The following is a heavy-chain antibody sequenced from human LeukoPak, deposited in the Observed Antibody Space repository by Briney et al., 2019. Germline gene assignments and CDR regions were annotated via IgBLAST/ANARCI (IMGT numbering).Heavy chain of an antibody. Sequence: ASVKVSCKASGYTFTSYYMHWVRQAPGQGLEWMGIINPSGGSTSYAQKFQGRVTMTRDMSTSTVYMELSSLRYEDTAVYYCARATGYSSSWAPFEYWGQGILVTASS. CDR1: GYTFTSYY. D-gene: IGHD6-13*01. J-gene: IGHJ4*02. V-gene: IGHV1-46*01. CDR3: ARATGYSSSWAPFEY. CDR2: INPSGGST.